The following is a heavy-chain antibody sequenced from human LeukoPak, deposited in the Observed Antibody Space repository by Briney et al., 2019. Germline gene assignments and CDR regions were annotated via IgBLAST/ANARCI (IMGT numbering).Heavy chain of an antibody. CDR1: GFTVSSNS. Sequence: GGSLRLSCTVSGFTVSSNSMSWVRQAPGKGLEWVSFTYSGGNTHYSDSVKGRFTISRDNSKNTLYLQMNSLRAEDTAVYYCAPTPGIAAAGTTYWGQGTLVTVSS. CDR3: APTPGIAAAGTTY. D-gene: IGHD6-13*01. V-gene: IGHV3-53*05. J-gene: IGHJ4*02. CDR2: TYSGGNT.